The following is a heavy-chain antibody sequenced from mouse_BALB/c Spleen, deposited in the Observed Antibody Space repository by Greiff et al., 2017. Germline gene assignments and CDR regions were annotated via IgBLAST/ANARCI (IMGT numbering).Heavy chain of an antibody. D-gene: IGHD1-1*01. CDR1: GYTFTSYT. Sequence: VQLQESAAELARPGASVKMSCKASGYTFTSYTMHWVKQRPGQGLEWIGYINPSSGYTEYNQKFKDKTTLTADKSSSTAYMQLSSLTSEDSAVYYCAVYGSSYCFDYWGQGTTLTVSS. CDR2: INPSSGYT. V-gene: IGHV1-4*02. CDR3: AVYGSSYCFDY. J-gene: IGHJ2*01.